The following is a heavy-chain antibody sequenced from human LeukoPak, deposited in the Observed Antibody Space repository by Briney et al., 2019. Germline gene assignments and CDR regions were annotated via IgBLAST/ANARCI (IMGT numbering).Heavy chain of an antibody. D-gene: IGHD3-3*01. CDR1: GFTFSKSW. J-gene: IGHJ4*02. V-gene: IGHV3-7*04. Sequence: GGSLTLSCAASGFTFSKSWMSWVRQTPEKGLEWVANLNKDGSAKYYVDSVKGRFTISRDNAKNSLYLQMNSLRAEDTAVYYCAKDDDGYYWGQGGLVTVSP. CDR2: LNKDGSAK. CDR3: AKDDDGYY.